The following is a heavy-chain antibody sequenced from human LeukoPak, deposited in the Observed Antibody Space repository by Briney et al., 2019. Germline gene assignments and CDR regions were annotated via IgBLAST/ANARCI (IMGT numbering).Heavy chain of an antibody. CDR2: IYPGDSDT. CDR1: GYSLTSYW. D-gene: IGHD2-2*01. CDR3: ARRPAADAFDI. V-gene: IGHV5-51*01. J-gene: IGHJ3*02. Sequence: GESLKISCRGSGYSLTSYWLGWVPQMPGKGLEGMGIIYPGDSDTRYSPSFQGQVTISADKSISTAYLQWSRLKASATGMYYCARRPAADAFDIWNQGTMVTVS.